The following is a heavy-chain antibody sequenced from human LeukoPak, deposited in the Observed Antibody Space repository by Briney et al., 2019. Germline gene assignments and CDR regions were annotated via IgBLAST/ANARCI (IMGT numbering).Heavy chain of an antibody. CDR2: MNPNSGNT. CDR1: GYTFTSDD. V-gene: IGHV1-8*03. Sequence: ASVKVSCKASGYTFTSDDINWVRQATGQGLEWMGWMNPNSGNTGYAQKFQGRVTITRNTSISTAYMELSSLRSEDTAVYYCARRIAASPGAFDIWGQGTMVTVSS. J-gene: IGHJ3*02. D-gene: IGHD6-13*01. CDR3: ARRIAASPGAFDI.